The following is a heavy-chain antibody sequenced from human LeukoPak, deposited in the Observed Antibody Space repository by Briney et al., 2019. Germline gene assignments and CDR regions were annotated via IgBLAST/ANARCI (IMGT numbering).Heavy chain of an antibody. D-gene: IGHD3-22*01. V-gene: IGHV1-3*01. Sequence: ASVKVSCKASGYTFTSYYMHWVRPAPGQRLEWMAWINAGNGNTKYSQKFQGRVTITRDTSASTAYMELSSLRSEDTAVYYCARVPLYDRNDYYYPHWGQGTVVTVSS. CDR1: GYTFTSYY. CDR3: ARVPLYDRNDYYYPH. CDR2: INAGNGNT. J-gene: IGHJ1*01.